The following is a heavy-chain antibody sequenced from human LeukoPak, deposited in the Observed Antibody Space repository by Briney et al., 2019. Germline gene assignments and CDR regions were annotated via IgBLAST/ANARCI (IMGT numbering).Heavy chain of an antibody. V-gene: IGHV3-23*01. D-gene: IGHD3-22*01. Sequence: GGSLRLSCAASGFTLSSYAMSWVRQAPGKGLEWVSAISGSGGSTYYADSVKGRFTISRDNSKNTLYLQMNSLRAEDTAVYYCAKGRITMIVVVSGDAFDIWGQGTMVTVSS. CDR1: GFTLSSYA. CDR2: ISGSGGST. J-gene: IGHJ3*02. CDR3: AKGRITMIVVVSGDAFDI.